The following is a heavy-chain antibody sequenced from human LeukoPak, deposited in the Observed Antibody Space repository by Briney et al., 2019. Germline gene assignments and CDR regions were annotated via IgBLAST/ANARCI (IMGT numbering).Heavy chain of an antibody. D-gene: IGHD2-8*01. CDR3: ARGGGYCTNGVCYVSYFYDY. Sequence: GGSLRLSCAASGFTFSRYWMSWVRQAPGKGLEWVANIKQDGSEKDYVDSVKGRFTISRDNAKNSLYLQMNSLRAEDTAVYYCARGGGYCTNGVCYVSYFYDYWGQGTLVTVSS. V-gene: IGHV3-7*01. CDR2: IKQDGSEK. J-gene: IGHJ4*02. CDR1: GFTFSRYW.